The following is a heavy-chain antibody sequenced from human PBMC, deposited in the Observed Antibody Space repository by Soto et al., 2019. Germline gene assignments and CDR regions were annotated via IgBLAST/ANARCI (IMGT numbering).Heavy chain of an antibody. CDR3: AKDLALGYYYYMDV. J-gene: IGHJ6*03. V-gene: IGHV3-23*01. Sequence: PGGSLRLSCAASGFTFSIYVMSWVCQAQGKGLEWVSAISGSGGSTYYADSVKGRFTISRDNSKNTLYLQMNSLRAEDTAVYYCAKDLALGYYYYMDVWGKGTTVTSP. D-gene: IGHD3-16*01. CDR2: ISGSGGST. CDR1: GFTFSIYV.